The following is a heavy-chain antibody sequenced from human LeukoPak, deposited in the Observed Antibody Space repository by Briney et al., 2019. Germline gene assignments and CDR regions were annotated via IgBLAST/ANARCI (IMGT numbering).Heavy chain of an antibody. CDR2: VYYSGSA. V-gene: IGHV4-59*01. CDR3: ARNLGYCGTTGCYWFDP. D-gene: IGHD2-2*01. CDR1: GGSISSYY. Sequence: PSETLSLTCTVSGGSISSYYWSWIRQSPGKGLEWLGYVYYSGSAKYNPSLESRVTISVDTSKNQFSLNLSSVTAADTAVYYCARNLGYCGTTGCYWFDPWGQGTLVTVSS. J-gene: IGHJ5*02.